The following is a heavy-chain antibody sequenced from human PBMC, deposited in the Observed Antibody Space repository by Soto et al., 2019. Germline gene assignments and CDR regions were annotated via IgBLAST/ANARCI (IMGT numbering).Heavy chain of an antibody. CDR2: ISSSSSYI. J-gene: IGHJ5*02. D-gene: IGHD6-6*01. CDR1: GFTFSSYS. Sequence: VGSLRLSCAASGFTFSSYSMNWVRQAPGKGLEWVSSISSSSSYIYYADSVKGRFTISRDNAKNSLYLQMNSLRAEDTAVYYCARDPPPSKRIAARVQPWGQGTLVTVSS. CDR3: ARDPPPSKRIAARVQP. V-gene: IGHV3-21*01.